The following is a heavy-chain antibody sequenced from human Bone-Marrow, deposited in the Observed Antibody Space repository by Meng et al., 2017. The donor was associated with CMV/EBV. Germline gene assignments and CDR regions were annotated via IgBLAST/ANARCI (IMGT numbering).Heavy chain of an antibody. CDR2: ISGSGSST. Sequence: GESLKISCAASEFSFDNYAMTWVRQAPGKGLEWVSSISGSGSSTYYADSVKGRFTISRDNSKNTLYLQMNSLRAEDTAVYYCAKGSPIYYFDYWGQGTRVTVSS. CDR1: EFSFDNYA. J-gene: IGHJ4*02. V-gene: IGHV3-23*01. CDR3: AKGSPIYYFDY.